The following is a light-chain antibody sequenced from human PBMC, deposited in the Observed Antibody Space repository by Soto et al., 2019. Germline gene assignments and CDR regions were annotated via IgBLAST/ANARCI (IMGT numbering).Light chain of an antibody. CDR2: DAS. Sequence: DIQMTQSPSALSASIGDIVTITCRASQRINNYLNWYQQKPGRAPKLLIYDASNLEAGVPSRFRGSGSGTDFTFTISRLQPEDIATYYCQQYENLPTFGQGTRLEIK. CDR1: QRINNY. V-gene: IGKV1-33*01. CDR3: QQYENLPT. J-gene: IGKJ5*01.